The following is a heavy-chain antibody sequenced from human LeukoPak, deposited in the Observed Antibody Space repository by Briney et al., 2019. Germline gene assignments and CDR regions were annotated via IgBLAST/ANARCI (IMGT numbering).Heavy chain of an antibody. V-gene: IGHV3-33*01. CDR1: GFTFSSFG. D-gene: IGHD6-13*01. Sequence: GGSLRLSCTASGFTFSSFGMHWVRQAPGKGLEWVAVIWYDASNKYYADSVKGRFTISRDNSKNTLYLQMNSLRDDDTAVYYCVRGVGVSRFDYLDSWGQGTLVIVSS. J-gene: IGHJ4*02. CDR2: IWYDASNK. CDR3: VRGVGVSRFDYLDS.